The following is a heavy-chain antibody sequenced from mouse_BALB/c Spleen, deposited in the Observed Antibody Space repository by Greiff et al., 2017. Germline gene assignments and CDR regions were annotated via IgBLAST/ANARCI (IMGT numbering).Heavy chain of an antibody. Sequence: EVKLVESGGGLVQPGGSRKLSCAASGFTFSSFGMHWVRQAPEKGLEWVAYISSGSSTIYYADTVKGRFTISRDNPKNTLFLQMTSLRSEDTAMYYCARSYPWFAYWGQGTLVTVSA. CDR2: ISSGSSTI. CDR3: ARSYPWFAY. V-gene: IGHV5-17*02. J-gene: IGHJ3*01. CDR1: GFTFSSFG.